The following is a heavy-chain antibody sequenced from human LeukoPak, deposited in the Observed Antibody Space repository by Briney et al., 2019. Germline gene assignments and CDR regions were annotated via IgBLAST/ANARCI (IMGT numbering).Heavy chain of an antibody. J-gene: IGHJ4*02. V-gene: IGHV1-46*01. CDR1: EYTLTSYY. CDR3: ARDQEGFDY. Sequence: ASVKVSCKASEYTLTSYYLHWVRQAPGQGLEWMGMIYPRDGSTSYAQKFQGRVTVTRDTSTSTVHMELSGLRSEDTAVYYCARDQEGFDYWGQGTLVTVSS. CDR2: IYPRDGST.